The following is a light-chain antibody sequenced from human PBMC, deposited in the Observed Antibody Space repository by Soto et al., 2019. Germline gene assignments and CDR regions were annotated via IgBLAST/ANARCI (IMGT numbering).Light chain of an antibody. Sequence: QSALTQPLSASGTPGQRVTISCSGSNSDIGTNTVNWYQQLPGTAPKLLIFSNNQRPSGVPDRFSGSKSGTSASLAISWLQSEDEADYYCATWDESLNGRVVFGGGTQLTVL. CDR1: NSDIGTNT. V-gene: IGLV1-44*01. CDR2: SNN. CDR3: ATWDESLNGRVV. J-gene: IGLJ2*01.